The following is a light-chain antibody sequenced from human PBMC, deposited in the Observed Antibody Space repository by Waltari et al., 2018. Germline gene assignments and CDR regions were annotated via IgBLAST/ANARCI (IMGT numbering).Light chain of an antibody. V-gene: IGLV10-54*04. Sequence: QAGLTQPPSVSQGLRQTAKLTCSGNSNNVGYQGAIWLQQHQGHPPKLLSYRNNNRPSGISERFSASRSGDTASLTITGLQPEDEADYYCSAWDSSLSAWVFGGGTRLTVL. CDR1: SNNVGYQG. J-gene: IGLJ2*01. CDR3: SAWDSSLSAWV. CDR2: RNN.